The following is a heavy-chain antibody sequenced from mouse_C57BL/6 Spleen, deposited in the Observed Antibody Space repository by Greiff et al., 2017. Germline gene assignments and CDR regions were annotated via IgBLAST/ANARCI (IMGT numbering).Heavy chain of an antibody. J-gene: IGHJ4*01. V-gene: IGHV1-80*01. Sequence: QVQLQQSGAELVKPGASVKISCKASGYAFSSYWMNWVKQRPGKGLEWIGQIYPGDGDTNYNGKFKGKATLTADNSSSTAYMQLSSLTSEDAAVYFCARAGYGGMDYWGQGTSVTVSS. CDR1: GYAFSSYW. D-gene: IGHD1-2*01. CDR3: ARAGYGGMDY. CDR2: IYPGDGDT.